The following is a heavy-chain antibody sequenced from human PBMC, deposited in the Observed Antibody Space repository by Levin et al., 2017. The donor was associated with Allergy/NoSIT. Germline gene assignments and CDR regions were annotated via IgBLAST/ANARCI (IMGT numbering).Heavy chain of an antibody. CDR2: IKSKTDGGTT. CDR1: GFTFSNAW. J-gene: IGHJ6*02. D-gene: IGHD3-3*01. CDR3: TTGPFWSGYYTNYYYYGMDV. V-gene: IGHV3-15*07. Sequence: PGGSLRLSCAASGFTFSNAWMNWVRQAPGKGLEWVGRIKSKTDGGTTDYAAPVKGRFTISRDDSKNTLYLQMNSLKTEDTAVYYCTTGPFWSGYYTNYYYYGMDVWGQGTTVTVSS.